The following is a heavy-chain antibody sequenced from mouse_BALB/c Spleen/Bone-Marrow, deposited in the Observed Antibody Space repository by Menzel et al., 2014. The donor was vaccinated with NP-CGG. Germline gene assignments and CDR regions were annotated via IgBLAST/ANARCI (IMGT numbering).Heavy chain of an antibody. CDR2: ISCYNGAT. CDR3: ARGDGYYVDFDY. J-gene: IGHJ2*01. Sequence: LVKTGASVKISCKASGYSFTGYYMHWVKQSHGKSLEWIGYISCYNGATSYNQKFKGKATFTVDTSSGTAYMQFNSLTSEDSAVYYCARGDGYYVDFDYWRQGTTLTVSS. CDR1: GYSFTGYY. V-gene: IGHV1S34*01. D-gene: IGHD2-3*01.